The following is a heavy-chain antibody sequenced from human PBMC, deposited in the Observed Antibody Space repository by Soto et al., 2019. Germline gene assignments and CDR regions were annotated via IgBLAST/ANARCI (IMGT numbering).Heavy chain of an antibody. CDR2: INAGNGNT. Sequence: QVQLVQSGAEEKKPGASVKVSCKASGYTFTGYAMHWVRQAPGQRLEWMGWINAGNGNTKYSQKFQGRVTITRDTAASKAYMELSRLRSEDTAVYYCARAVAVAADFDYWGQGTLVTVSS. V-gene: IGHV1-3*05. CDR1: GYTFTGYA. CDR3: ARAVAVAADFDY. J-gene: IGHJ4*02. D-gene: IGHD6-19*01.